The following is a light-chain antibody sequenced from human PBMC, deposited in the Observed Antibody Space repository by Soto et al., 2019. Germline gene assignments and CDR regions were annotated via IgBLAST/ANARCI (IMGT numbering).Light chain of an antibody. J-gene: IGKJ1*01. CDR2: DAS. Sequence: DIQMTQSPSTLSASVGDRVTITCRASQSISSWLAWYQQKPGKAPKLLIYDASSLESGVPSRFSGSGSGTEFTLTISSLQPYDFATYYCQQYNSYSPTFGQGTKVDMK. CDR3: QQYNSYSPT. V-gene: IGKV1-5*01. CDR1: QSISSW.